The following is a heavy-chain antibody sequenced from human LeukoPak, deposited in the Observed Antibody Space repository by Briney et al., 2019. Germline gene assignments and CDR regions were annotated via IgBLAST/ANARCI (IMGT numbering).Heavy chain of an antibody. CDR3: ATLGITMVVTPEDY. D-gene: IGHD4-23*01. J-gene: IGHJ4*02. CDR1: GFTFDDYA. V-gene: IGHV3-43*02. Sequence: GGSLRLSCAASGFTFDDYAMHCVRQAPGKGLEWVSLISGDGGSTYYADSVKGRFTISRDNSKNSLYLQMNSLRTEDTALYYCATLGITMVVTPEDYWGQGTLVTVSS. CDR2: ISGDGGST.